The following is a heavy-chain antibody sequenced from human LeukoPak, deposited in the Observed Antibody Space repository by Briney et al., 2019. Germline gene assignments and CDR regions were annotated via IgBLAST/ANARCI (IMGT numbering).Heavy chain of an antibody. J-gene: IGHJ4*02. CDR1: GFTFSSYG. D-gene: IGHD3-3*01. CDR3: ARDREPHDFWSGYHDY. CDR2: ITSSSSTI. V-gene: IGHV3-48*01. Sequence: GGSLRLSCAASGFTFSSYGMSWVRQAPGKGLEGVSYITSSSSTIYYADSVKGRFTISRDNAKNSLYLQMNSLRAEDTAVYYCARDREPHDFWSGYHDYWGQGTLVTVSS.